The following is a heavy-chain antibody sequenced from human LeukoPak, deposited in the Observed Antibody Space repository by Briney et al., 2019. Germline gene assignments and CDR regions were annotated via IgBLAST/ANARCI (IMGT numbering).Heavy chain of an antibody. Sequence: GASVKVSCKASGYTFSNYDINWVRQATGQGLEWMGWMNPNSGITGYAQKFQGRVTMTRNTSISTAYMELSSLRSEDTAVYYCAREYCSSTSCYVRWFDPWGQGTLVTVSS. D-gene: IGHD2-2*01. CDR3: AREYCSSTSCYVRWFDP. V-gene: IGHV1-8*01. CDR1: GYTFSNYD. J-gene: IGHJ5*02. CDR2: MNPNSGIT.